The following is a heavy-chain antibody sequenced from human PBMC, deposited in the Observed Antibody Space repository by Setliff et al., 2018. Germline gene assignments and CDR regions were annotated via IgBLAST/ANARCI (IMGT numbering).Heavy chain of an antibody. CDR1: GGSISTYY. CDR3: ARGGTYRYFDY. Sequence: SETLSLTCTVSGGSISTYYWSWIRQPPGKGLEFIGYVYYSGLTNYDPSLKIRVTMSVDSSKNQFSLKLSSVTAADTAVYYCARGGTYRYFDYWGQGALVTVSS. J-gene: IGHJ4*02. V-gene: IGHV4-59*01. CDR2: VYYSGLT.